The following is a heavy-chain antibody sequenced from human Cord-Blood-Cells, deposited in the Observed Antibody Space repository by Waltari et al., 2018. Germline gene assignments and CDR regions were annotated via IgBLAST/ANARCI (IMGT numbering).Heavy chain of an antibody. CDR1: GFTFSSYA. CDR3: AKDGNYYDFWSGYYTNWYFDL. J-gene: IGHJ2*01. V-gene: IGHV3-23*01. D-gene: IGHD3-3*01. CDR2: ISGSGGST. Sequence: EVQLLESGGGLVQPGGSLRLSCAASGFTFSSYAMSWVRQAPGQGMEWVSAISGSGGSTYYADSVKGRFTISRDNSKNTLYLQMNSLRAEDTAVYYCAKDGNYYDFWSGYYTNWYFDLWGRGTLVTVSS.